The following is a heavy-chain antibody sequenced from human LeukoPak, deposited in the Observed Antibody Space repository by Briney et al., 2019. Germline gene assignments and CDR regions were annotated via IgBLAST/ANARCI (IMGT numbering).Heavy chain of an antibody. Sequence: PGGSLRLSCAASGFTFSSYAMNWVRQAPGKGLEWVSTISGSGGSTYYADSVKGRFTISRDNSKNTLYLQMNSLRAEDTAVYYCAKDGGYDYYYGMDVWGQGTTVTVSS. CDR1: GFTFSSYA. CDR2: ISGSGGST. D-gene: IGHD5-12*01. CDR3: AKDGGYDYYYGMDV. J-gene: IGHJ6*02. V-gene: IGHV3-23*01.